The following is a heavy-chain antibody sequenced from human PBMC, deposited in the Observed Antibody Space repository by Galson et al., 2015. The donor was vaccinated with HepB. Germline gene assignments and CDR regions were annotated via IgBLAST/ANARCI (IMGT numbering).Heavy chain of an antibody. V-gene: IGHV5-51*01. D-gene: IGHD4-17*01. CDR1: GYSFTSYW. J-gene: IGHJ4*02. CDR2: IYPVDSDT. CDR3: ARGTITTRHFDL. Sequence: QSGAEVKKPGESLKISCKGSGYSFTSYWIGWVRQIPGKGLEWMGVIYPVDSDTGYSPSFQGQVTISADRSISTAYLQWSSLKASDTAMYFCARGTITTRHFDLWGQGTLVTVSS.